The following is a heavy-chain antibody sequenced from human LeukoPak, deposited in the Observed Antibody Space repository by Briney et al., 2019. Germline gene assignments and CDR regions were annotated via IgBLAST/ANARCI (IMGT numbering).Heavy chain of an antibody. J-gene: IGHJ6*02. CDR2: ISDSGGST. CDR3: AKVPYSDYGSGKPPFMDV. Sequence: PGGSLRLSCEASGFTFSNYAMSWVRQAQGKGLEWVATISDSGGSTYCADSVKGRFTISRDNSKNTLYLQMNSLRAEDTAIHYCAKVPYSDYGSGKPPFMDVWGQGTTVAVSS. V-gene: IGHV3-23*01. CDR1: GFTFSNYA. D-gene: IGHD3-10*01.